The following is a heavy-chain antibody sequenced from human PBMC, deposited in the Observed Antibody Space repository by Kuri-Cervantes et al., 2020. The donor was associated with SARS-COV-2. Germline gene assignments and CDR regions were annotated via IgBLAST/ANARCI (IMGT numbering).Heavy chain of an antibody. CDR2: ISYDGKKK. CDR1: GFTFNTYG. V-gene: IGHV3-30*18. CDR3: AKDHFGAHDF. J-gene: IGHJ4*02. D-gene: IGHD4/OR15-4a*01. Sequence: GESLKISCAASGFTFNTYGIHWVRQAPGKGLEWVAVISYDGKKKKCIGSGKGRFTISRDNSQNTVYLRMTNLRSEDTAMYYCAKDHFGAHDFWGQGTLVTCAS.